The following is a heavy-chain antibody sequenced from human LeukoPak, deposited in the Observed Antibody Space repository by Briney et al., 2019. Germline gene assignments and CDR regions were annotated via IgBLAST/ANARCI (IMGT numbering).Heavy chain of an antibody. Sequence: GGSLRLSCAASGFTFSSYTMSWVRQAPGKGLEWVSTISGSGGSTYYADSVKGRFTISRDNSKNTMYLQMNSLRAEDTALYYCAKGLSLGELNFDYWGQGTLVTVSS. CDR2: ISGSGGST. V-gene: IGHV3-23*01. J-gene: IGHJ4*02. CDR3: AKGLSLGELNFDY. D-gene: IGHD1-26*01. CDR1: GFTFSSYT.